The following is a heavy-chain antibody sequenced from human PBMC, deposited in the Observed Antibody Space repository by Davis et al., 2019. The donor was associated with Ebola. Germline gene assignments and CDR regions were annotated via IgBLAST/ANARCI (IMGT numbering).Heavy chain of an antibody. CDR3: ARGLSSGITIFGVAQNYYYGMDV. CDR1: GYIFISYG. D-gene: IGHD3-3*01. CDR2: MNPNSGNT. V-gene: IGHV1-8*02. J-gene: IGHJ6*02. Sequence: ASVMVFCKASGYIFISYGISWVRQAPGQGPEWMGWMNPNSGNTGYAQKFQGRVTMTRNTSISTAYMELSSLRSEDTAVYYCARGLSSGITIFGVAQNYYYGMDVWGQGTTVTVSS.